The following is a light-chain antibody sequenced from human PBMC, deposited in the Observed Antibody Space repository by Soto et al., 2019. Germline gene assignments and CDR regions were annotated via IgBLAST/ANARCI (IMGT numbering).Light chain of an antibody. CDR1: QSVSSTF. V-gene: IGKV3-20*01. CDR2: GAS. J-gene: IGKJ1*01. CDR3: QQYESSVT. Sequence: EIVLTQSPGSLSLSPGERATLSCRASQSVSSTFFAWYQQKPGQAPRLLIYGASSRATGIPDRFSGSGYGTDFTLTISRLEPEAFAVYYCQQYESSVTFGQGTKVEIK.